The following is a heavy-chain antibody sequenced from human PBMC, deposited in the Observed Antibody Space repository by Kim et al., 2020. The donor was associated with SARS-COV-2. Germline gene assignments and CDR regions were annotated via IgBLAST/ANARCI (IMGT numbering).Heavy chain of an antibody. CDR3: ARQGEWELGNWFDP. J-gene: IGHJ5*02. CDR2: IYYSGST. D-gene: IGHD1-26*01. Sequence: SETLSLTCTVSGGSISSYYWSWIRQPPGKGLEWIGYIYYSGSTNYNPSLKSRVTISVDTSKNQFSLKLSSVTAADTAVYYCARQGEWELGNWFDPWGQGTLVTVSS. CDR1: GGSISSYY. V-gene: IGHV4-59*08.